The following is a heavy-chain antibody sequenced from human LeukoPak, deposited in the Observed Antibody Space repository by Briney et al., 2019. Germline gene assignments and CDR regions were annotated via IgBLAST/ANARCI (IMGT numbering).Heavy chain of an antibody. V-gene: IGHV3-7*04. CDR1: GFTFSRFW. CDR2: IKQDGSEK. Sequence: GGSLRLSCAASGFTFSRFWMSWVRQAPGKGLEWVANIKQDGSEKYYVDSVKGRFTISRDNAKNSLYLQMNSLRAEATAVFYCARDGTYTDYDPDFDIWGQGTLVTAPS. J-gene: IGHJ4*02. CDR3: ARDGTYTDYDPDFDI. D-gene: IGHD5-12*01.